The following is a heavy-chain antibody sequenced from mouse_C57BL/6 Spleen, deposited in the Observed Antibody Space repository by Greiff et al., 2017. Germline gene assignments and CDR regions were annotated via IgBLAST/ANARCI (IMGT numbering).Heavy chain of an antibody. J-gene: IGHJ3*01. CDR2: IYPGDGDT. V-gene: IGHV1-82*01. CDR1: GYAFSSSW. D-gene: IGHD3-2*02. Sequence: QVQLKASGPELVKPGASVKISCKASGYAFSSSWMNWVKQRPGKGLEWIGRIYPGDGDTNYNGKFKGKATLTADKSSSTAYMQLSSLTSEDSAVYFCARAQATLAWFAYWGQGTLVTVSA. CDR3: ARAQATLAWFAY.